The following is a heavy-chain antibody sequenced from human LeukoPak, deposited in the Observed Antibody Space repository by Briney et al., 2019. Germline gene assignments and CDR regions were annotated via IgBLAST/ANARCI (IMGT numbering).Heavy chain of an antibody. J-gene: IGHJ4*02. CDR3: AKYQTDGGNSPRPFDY. CDR1: GFTFSSYA. CDR2: ISGSGGST. Sequence: PGGSLRLSCAASGFTFSSYAMSWVRQAPGKGLEWVSAISGSGGSTYYADSVKGRFTISGDNSKNTLYLQMNSLRAEDTAVYYCAKYQTDGGNSPRPFDYWGQGTLVTVSS. V-gene: IGHV3-23*01. D-gene: IGHD4-23*01.